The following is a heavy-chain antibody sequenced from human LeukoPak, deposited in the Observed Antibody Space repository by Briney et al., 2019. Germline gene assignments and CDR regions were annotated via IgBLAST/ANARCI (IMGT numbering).Heavy chain of an antibody. CDR1: GGTFSSYA. Sequence: HVASVKVSCKASGGTFSSYAISWVRQAPGQGLEWMGGIIPIFGTANYAQKFQGRVTITADESTSTAYMELRSLRSDDTAVYYCARDRPGRGYSYGYDYWGQGTLVTVSS. J-gene: IGHJ4*02. V-gene: IGHV1-69*13. CDR2: IIPIFGTA. CDR3: ARDRPGRGYSYGYDY. D-gene: IGHD5-18*01.